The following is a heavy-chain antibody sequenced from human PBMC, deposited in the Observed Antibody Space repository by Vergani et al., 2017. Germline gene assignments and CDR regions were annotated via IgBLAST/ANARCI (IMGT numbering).Heavy chain of an antibody. V-gene: IGHV3-72*01. D-gene: IGHD2-8*01. CDR1: GFTLSDHV. CDR3: AKDHDGYCTNGNCLFGS. Sequence: EVQLVESGGGLVQPGGSLRLSCAASGFTLSDHVMDWVRQGPGKGLQWVGRSRNKARSYTTEYSASVKGRFTISRDDSRNSLYLQMNSLRPEDTAQYYYAKDHDGYCTNGNCLFGSWGQGTPVTVSS. CDR2: SRNKARSYTT. J-gene: IGHJ4*02.